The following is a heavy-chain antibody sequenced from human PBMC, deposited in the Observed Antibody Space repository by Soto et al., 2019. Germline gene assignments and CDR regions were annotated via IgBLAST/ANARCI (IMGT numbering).Heavy chain of an antibody. J-gene: IGHJ6*02. V-gene: IGHV4-61*01. CDR3: ARDQYDFRSGSYYYAMEV. D-gene: IGHD3-3*01. Sequence: QVQLQESGPGLVKPSETLFLTCTVPGGSVSSESHYWRWIRQTPGKVLEWLGYIYYAGSTNYNPSLKGRVTMSVDTSRDQVSLRLRSVTRAGTAVYYCARDQYDFRSGSYYYAMEVWGQGTKVTVSS. CDR2: IYYAGST. CDR1: GGSVSSESHY.